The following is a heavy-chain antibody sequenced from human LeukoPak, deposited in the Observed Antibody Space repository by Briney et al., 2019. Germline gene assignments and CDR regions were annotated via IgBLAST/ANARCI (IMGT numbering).Heavy chain of an antibody. CDR3: ARDGGGLLFDP. D-gene: IGHD2-21*02. Sequence: TTSQTLSLTCTVSGGSISSGDYYWNWIRPPPGKGLEWIGYIYYSGSTYYNPSLRSRVTISVDTSNNHFSLKLSSVTAADTAVYYCARDGGGLLFDPWGQGTLVTISS. J-gene: IGHJ5*02. CDR2: IYYSGST. V-gene: IGHV4-30-4*08. CDR1: GGSISSGDYY.